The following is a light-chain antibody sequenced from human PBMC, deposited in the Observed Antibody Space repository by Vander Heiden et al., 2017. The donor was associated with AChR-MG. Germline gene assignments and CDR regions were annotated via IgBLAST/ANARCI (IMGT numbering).Light chain of an antibody. J-gene: IGLJ2*01. CDR3: SSYTNTNTYVV. V-gene: IGLV2-14*03. CDR2: DVS. CDR1: SNDIGFYNF. Sequence: QSALPQPASVTGSLGQSITISCTGTSNDIGFYNFVSWYQQHPGKAPKIIIHDVSTRPSGVSNRFSASKSGNRASLTISGLQAEDEADYYCSSYTNTNTYVVFGGGTKLTVL.